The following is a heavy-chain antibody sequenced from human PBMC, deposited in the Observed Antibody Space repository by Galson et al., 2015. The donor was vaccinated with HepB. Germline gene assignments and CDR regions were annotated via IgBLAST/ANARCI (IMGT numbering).Heavy chain of an antibody. CDR3: AREHRSRAYAMDV. Sequence: ETLSLTCTVSGDSIRSDFYWGWIRQPPGKGLEWIGTIYHSGSTYYNPSLRSRVIISLDTSKNQFSLKLSSVTAADTAVYYCAREHRSRAYAMDVWGQGTTVTVSS. CDR1: GDSIRSDFY. D-gene: IGHD1-26*01. V-gene: IGHV4-38-2*02. CDR2: IYHSGST. J-gene: IGHJ6*02.